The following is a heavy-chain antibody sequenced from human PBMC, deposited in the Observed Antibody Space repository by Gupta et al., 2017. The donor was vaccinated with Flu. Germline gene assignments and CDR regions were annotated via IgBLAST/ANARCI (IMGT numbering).Heavy chain of an antibody. J-gene: IGHJ6*03. D-gene: IGHD4-11*01. CDR3: ARAQTTVYHYHMDV. CDR2: IIPMFGTT. V-gene: IGHV1-69*01. Sequence: QVQLVQSGAEVKKPGSSVKVSCKASGGTFSTYALSWVRQAPGQGLEWMGGIIPMFGTTNYAQKFQGRVTITADEFPSAAYMELSSLRSEDTAVYYCARAQTTVYHYHMDVWGKGTTVTVSS. CDR1: GGTFSTYA.